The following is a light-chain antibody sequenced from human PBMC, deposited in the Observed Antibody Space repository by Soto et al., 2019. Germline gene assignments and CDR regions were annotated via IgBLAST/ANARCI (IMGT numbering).Light chain of an antibody. CDR2: DVS. V-gene: IGKV1-5*01. CDR3: QQYDYSRT. CDR1: QNIDTS. J-gene: IGKJ1*01. Sequence: DIKLTQSPSTLSASLGDSVTITCRASQNIDTSLAWYQHKPGKAPKLLMFDVSNLESGVPSRFSGSGSGTEFTLDIGSVQCDDFATYYCQQYDYSRTFGQGTKVDIK.